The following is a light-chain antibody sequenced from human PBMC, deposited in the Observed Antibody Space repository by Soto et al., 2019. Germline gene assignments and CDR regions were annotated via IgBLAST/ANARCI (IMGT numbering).Light chain of an antibody. Sequence: EIVMTQSPATLSLSPGETATLSCGASQSVSRSLASYQQKPGQAPRLLIFGAFIRATGVPARFSGSGSGTDFILTISSLQSEDFALYFCRQYIDWPRTFGQGSRVEV. CDR3: RQYIDWPRT. CDR2: GAF. CDR1: QSVSRS. V-gene: IGKV3-15*01. J-gene: IGKJ1*01.